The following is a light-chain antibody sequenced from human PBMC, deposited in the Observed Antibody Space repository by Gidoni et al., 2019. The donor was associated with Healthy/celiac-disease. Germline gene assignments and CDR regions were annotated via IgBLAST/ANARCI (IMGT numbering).Light chain of an antibody. CDR2: DVS. Sequence: QSALTQPCSVSGSPGQSVTISCTGTSSDVGGYNYVPWYQQHPGKAPKLMIYDVSKRPSGVPDRFSGSKSGNTASLTISGLQAEDEADYYCCSYAGSYTLYVFGTGTKVTVL. CDR1: SSDVGGYNY. CDR3: CSYAGSYTLYV. V-gene: IGLV2-11*01. J-gene: IGLJ1*01.